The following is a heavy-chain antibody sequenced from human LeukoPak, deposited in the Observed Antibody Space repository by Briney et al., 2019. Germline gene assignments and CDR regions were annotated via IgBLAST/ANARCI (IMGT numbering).Heavy chain of an antibody. J-gene: IGHJ4*02. D-gene: IGHD6-13*01. Sequence: GGSLRLSCAASGFTFSDYYMSWIRQAPGKGLEWVSSISGSGGSPYYADSVKGRFTISRDNSKNTLYLQMNSLRAEDTAVYYCAKPYTNSWLAYFDYWGQGTLVTVSS. V-gene: IGHV3-23*01. CDR3: AKPYTNSWLAYFDY. CDR2: ISGSGGSP. CDR1: GFTFSDYY.